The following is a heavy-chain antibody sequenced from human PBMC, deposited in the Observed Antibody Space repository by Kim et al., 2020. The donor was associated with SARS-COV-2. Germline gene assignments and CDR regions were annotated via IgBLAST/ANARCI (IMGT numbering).Heavy chain of an antibody. D-gene: IGHD3-9*01. CDR3: ARDGRLTPYSPGAFDI. CDR1: GFTFTEYW. CDR2: IDPHGSET. V-gene: IGHV3-74*01. Sequence: GGSLRLSCAVSGFTFTEYWMHWVRQAPGKGLMWVSRIDPHGSETAYSDSVRGRFTISRDIAKSTLYLQMNSLTDEDTAVYYCARDGRLTPYSPGAFDIWG. J-gene: IGHJ3*02.